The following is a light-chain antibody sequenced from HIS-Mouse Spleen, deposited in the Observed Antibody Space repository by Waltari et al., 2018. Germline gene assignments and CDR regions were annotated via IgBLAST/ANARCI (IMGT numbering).Light chain of an antibody. J-gene: IGKJ3*01. CDR2: DAS. CDR1: QDISNY. V-gene: IGKV1-33*01. Sequence: DIQMTQSPSSLSASVGDRVTSTFQASQDISNYLNWYQQKPGKAPKLLIYDASNLETGVPSRFSGSGSGTDFTFTISSLQPEDIATYYCQQYDNLHRLTFGPGTKVDIK. CDR3: QQYDNLHRLT.